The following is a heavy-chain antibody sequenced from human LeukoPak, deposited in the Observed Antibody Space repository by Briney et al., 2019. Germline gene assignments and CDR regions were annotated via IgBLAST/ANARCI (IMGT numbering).Heavy chain of an antibody. CDR1: GGTFSSYA. CDR3: AISDTGLNSPFDY. V-gene: IGHV1-69*05. D-gene: IGHD4-23*01. Sequence: GASVKVSCKASGGTFSSYAISWVRQAPGQGLEWMGRIIPIFATANYAQKFQGRVTITTDGSTSTAYMELSSLRSEDTAVYYCAISDTGLNSPFDYWGQGTLVTVSS. J-gene: IGHJ4*02. CDR2: IIPIFATA.